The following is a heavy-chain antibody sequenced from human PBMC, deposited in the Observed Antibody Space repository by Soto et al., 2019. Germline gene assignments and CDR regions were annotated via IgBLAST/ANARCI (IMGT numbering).Heavy chain of an antibody. D-gene: IGHD5-18*01. V-gene: IGHV1-58*02. CDR1: GYAFTRAA. CDR3: AADPSGYSYANVDY. CDR2: IVVGSGNT. Sequence: GAGYAFTRAAMHWLRKTRGQRLEWIGWIVVGSGNTNYAQKFQERVTITRDMSTSTAYMELSSLRSEDTAVYYCAADPSGYSYANVDYCGQGSLVTVS. J-gene: IGHJ4*02.